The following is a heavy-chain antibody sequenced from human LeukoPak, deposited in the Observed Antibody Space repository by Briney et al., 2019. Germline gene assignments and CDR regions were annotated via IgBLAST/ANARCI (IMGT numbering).Heavy chain of an antibody. D-gene: IGHD6-13*01. J-gene: IGHJ4*02. Sequence: ASVKVSCKASGYTFTSYYMHWVRQAPGQGLEWMGIINPSGGSTSYAQKFQGRVTMTRDTSTSTVYMELSSLRSEDTAVYYCARDKGAHIAAAGGLYYFDYWGQGTLVTVSS. CDR2: INPSGGST. V-gene: IGHV1-46*01. CDR3: ARDKGAHIAAAGGLYYFDY. CDR1: GYTFTSYY.